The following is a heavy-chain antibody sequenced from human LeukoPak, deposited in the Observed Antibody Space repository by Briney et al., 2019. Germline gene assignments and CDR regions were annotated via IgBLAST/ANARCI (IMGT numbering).Heavy chain of an antibody. CDR2: INHSGST. D-gene: IGHD6-13*01. V-gene: IGHV4-34*01. CDR3: ARGGSSWYPLYYFDY. J-gene: IGHJ4*02. CDR1: GGSFSGYY. Sequence: PSETLSLTCAVYGGSFSGYYWSWIRQPPGKGLEWIGEINHSGSTNYNPSLRSRVTISVDTSKNQFSLKLSSVTAADTAVYYCARGGSSWYPLYYFDYWGQGTLVTVSS.